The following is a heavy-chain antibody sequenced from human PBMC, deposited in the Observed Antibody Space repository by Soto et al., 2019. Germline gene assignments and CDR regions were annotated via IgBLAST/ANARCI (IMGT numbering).Heavy chain of an antibody. CDR1: GGTFSSYA. Sequence: SVKVSCKASGGTFSSYAISWVRQAPGQGLEWMGGIIPIFGTANYAQKFQGRVTITADESTSTAYMELSSLRSEDTAVYYCARRGQLEAGLFYWGQGTLVTVSS. CDR3: ARRGQLEAGLFY. D-gene: IGHD6-6*01. V-gene: IGHV1-69*13. CDR2: IIPIFGTA. J-gene: IGHJ4*02.